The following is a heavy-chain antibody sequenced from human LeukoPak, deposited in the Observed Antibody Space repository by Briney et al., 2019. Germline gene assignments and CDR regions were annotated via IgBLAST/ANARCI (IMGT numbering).Heavy chain of an antibody. D-gene: IGHD1-26*01. CDR2: INPNTGGT. V-gene: IGHV1-2*02. CDR3: ARDNPGATPRPFDY. J-gene: IGHJ4*02. CDR1: GYTFTGYY. Sequence: ASVKVSRKASGYTFTGYYMHWVRQAPGQGLEWMGWINPNTGGTNYAQKFQGRVTMTRDTSISTAYMELSRLTSDDTAVYYCARDNPGATPRPFDYWGQGSLVTVSS.